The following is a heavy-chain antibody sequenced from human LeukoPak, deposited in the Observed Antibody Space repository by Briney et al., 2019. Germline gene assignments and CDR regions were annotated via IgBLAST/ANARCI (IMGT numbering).Heavy chain of an antibody. J-gene: IGHJ4*02. CDR1: GYTFTSYD. V-gene: IGHV1-8*03. CDR2: MNPNSGNT. D-gene: IGHD4-17*01. Sequence: ASVKVSCKASGYTFTSYDINWVRQATGQGLEWMGWMNPNSGNTGYAQKFQGRVTITRNTSISTAYMELSSLRSEDTAVYYCARGTKLPYPTVTTHYYFDYWGQETLVTVSS. CDR3: ARGTKLPYPTVTTHYYFDY.